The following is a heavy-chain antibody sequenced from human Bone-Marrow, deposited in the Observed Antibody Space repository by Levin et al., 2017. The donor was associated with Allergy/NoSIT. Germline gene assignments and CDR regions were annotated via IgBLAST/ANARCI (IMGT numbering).Heavy chain of an antibody. CDR1: GYSFTTYG. Sequence: GASVKVSCRASGYSFTTYGISWVRQAPGQGLEWMGWISPYNGNTNYAQKVQGRVTMTTETSTSTAYMELRSLRSDDTAVFYCARVREHSTGFDYWGQGTLVTVSS. V-gene: IGHV1-18*01. J-gene: IGHJ4*02. CDR2: ISPYNGNT. CDR3: ARVREHSTGFDY. D-gene: IGHD6-19*01.